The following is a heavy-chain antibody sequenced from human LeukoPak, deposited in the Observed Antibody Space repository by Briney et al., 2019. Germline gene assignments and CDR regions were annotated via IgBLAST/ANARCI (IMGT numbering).Heavy chain of an antibody. J-gene: IGHJ4*02. V-gene: IGHV4-61*02. CDR1: GGSISSGSYY. CDR2: IYTSGST. CDR3: ARRKGWYSSSWYGFDY. Sequence: SETLSLTCTVSGGSISSGSYYWSWIRQPAGKGLEWIGRIYTSGSTNYNPSLKSRVTISVDASKNQFSLKLSSVTAADTAVYYCARRKGWYSSSWYGFDYWGQGTLVTVSS. D-gene: IGHD6-13*01.